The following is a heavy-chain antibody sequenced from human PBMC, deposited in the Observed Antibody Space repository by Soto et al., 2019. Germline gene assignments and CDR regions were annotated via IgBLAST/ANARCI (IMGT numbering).Heavy chain of an antibody. V-gene: IGHV3-30-3*01. D-gene: IGHD6-13*01. Sequence: GGSLRLSCAASGFTFSSYAMHWVRQAPGKGLEWVAVISYDGSNKYYADSVKGRFTISRDNSKNTLYLQMNSLRAEDTAVYYCARDIAAAGKLNDYWGQGTLVTVSS. CDR3: ARDIAAAGKLNDY. J-gene: IGHJ4*02. CDR1: GFTFSSYA. CDR2: ISYDGSNK.